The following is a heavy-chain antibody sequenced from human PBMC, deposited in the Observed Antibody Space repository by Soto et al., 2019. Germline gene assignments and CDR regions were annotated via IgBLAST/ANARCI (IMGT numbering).Heavy chain of an antibody. CDR1: GGTFSSYA. CDR3: ATPGIAAHLAYYAMDV. V-gene: IGHV1-69*01. CDR2: IIPIFGTA. Sequence: QVQLVQSGAEVKKPGSSVKVSCKASGGTFSSYAISWVRQAPGQVLEWMGGIIPIFGTANYAQKYQGRVTITADESTSTAYMELSSLRAEDTAVYYCATPGIAAHLAYYAMDVWGQGTTVTVAS. D-gene: IGHD6-13*01. J-gene: IGHJ6*02.